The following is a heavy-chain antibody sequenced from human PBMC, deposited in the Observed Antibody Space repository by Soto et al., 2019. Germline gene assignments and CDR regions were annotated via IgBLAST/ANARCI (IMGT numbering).Heavy chain of an antibody. CDR3: ASGTYYYDSSGYYYGYFQH. Sequence: HVQLVQSGAEVKKPGSSVKVSCKASGGTFSSYAISWVRQAPGQGLEWMGGIIPIFGTANYAQKFQGRVTITADESTSTAYMELSSLRSEDTAVYYCASGTYYYDSSGYYYGYFQHWGQGTLVTVSS. D-gene: IGHD3-22*01. J-gene: IGHJ1*01. CDR2: IIPIFGTA. V-gene: IGHV1-69*12. CDR1: GGTFSSYA.